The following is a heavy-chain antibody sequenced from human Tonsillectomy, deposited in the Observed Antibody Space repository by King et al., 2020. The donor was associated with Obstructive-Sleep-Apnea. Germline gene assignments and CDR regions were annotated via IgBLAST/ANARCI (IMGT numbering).Heavy chain of an antibody. D-gene: IGHD3-22*01. CDR2: ISRNSGSI. Sequence: VQLVESGGGLVQPGRSLRLSCAASGFTFDDYAMHWVRQTPGKGLEWVSRISRNSGSIDYADSVKGRFTISRDNAKNTLYMQMNSLRPEDTALYYCVKTLVYESSGYYFAYWGQGTLVTVSS. V-gene: IGHV3-9*01. CDR3: VKTLVYESSGYYFAY. J-gene: IGHJ4*02. CDR1: GFTFDDYA.